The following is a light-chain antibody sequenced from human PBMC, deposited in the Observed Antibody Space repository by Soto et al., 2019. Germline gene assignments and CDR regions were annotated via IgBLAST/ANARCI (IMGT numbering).Light chain of an antibody. Sequence: QSALTQPPPVSGSPGQSVTISCSGTSSDVGGYSFVSWYQQHPGNTPKLIIYDVRNRPSGVPDRFSGSKSGNTASLTISGLQAEDEAHYYCCSYAGMYSVIFGGGTKLTVL. CDR1: SSDVGGYSF. V-gene: IGLV2-11*01. CDR2: DVR. CDR3: CSYAGMYSVI. J-gene: IGLJ2*01.